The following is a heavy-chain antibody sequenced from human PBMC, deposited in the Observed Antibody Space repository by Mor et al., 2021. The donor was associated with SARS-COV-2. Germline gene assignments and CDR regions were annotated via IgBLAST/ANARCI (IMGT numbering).Heavy chain of an antibody. D-gene: IGHD6-13*01. J-gene: IGHJ4*02. CDR2: YYRSKWYN. V-gene: IGHV6-1*01. CDR3: ASGSSWHNYFDY. Sequence: YYRSKWYNDYAVSVKSRITINPDTSKNQFSLRLNSVTPEDTAVYYCASGSSWHNYFDYWGQGTLVTVSS.